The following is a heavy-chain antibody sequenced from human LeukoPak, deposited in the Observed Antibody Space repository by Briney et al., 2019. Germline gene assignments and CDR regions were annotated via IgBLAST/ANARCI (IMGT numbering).Heavy chain of an antibody. CDR1: GFTFSSYS. CDR3: ASGGTMIVVVIMDY. CDR2: ISSSSSTI. V-gene: IGHV3-48*01. J-gene: IGHJ4*02. D-gene: IGHD3-22*01. Sequence: GGSLRLSCAASGFTFSSYSMNWVRQAPGKGLEWVSYISSSSSTIYYADSVKGRFTISRDNSKNTLYLQMNSLRAEDTAVYYCASGGTMIVVVIMDYWGQGTLVTVSS.